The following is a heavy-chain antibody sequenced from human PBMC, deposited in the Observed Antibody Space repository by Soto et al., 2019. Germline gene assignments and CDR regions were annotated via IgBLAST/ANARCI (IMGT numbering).Heavy chain of an antibody. J-gene: IGHJ5*02. V-gene: IGHV5-10-1*01. CDR1: GYSFTTYW. D-gene: IGHD1-7*01. CDR2: VDPRDSYT. CDR3: AREKSDLELFNWLDP. Sequence: GESLKISCEASGYSFTTYWISWVRQMPGKGLEWMGAVDPRDSYTKYSPSFQGHVTISVDKSISTAYLQWNSLKASDTAIYYCAREKSDLELFNWLDPWGQGTLVTVSS.